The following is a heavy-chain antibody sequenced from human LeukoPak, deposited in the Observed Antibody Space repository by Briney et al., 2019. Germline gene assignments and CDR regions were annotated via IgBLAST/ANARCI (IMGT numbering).Heavy chain of an antibody. CDR2: IYHSGST. V-gene: IGHV4-38-2*01. Sequence: SETLSLTCAVSGYSISSGYYWGWIRQPPGKGLEWIGSIYHSGSTYYNPSLKSRVTISVDTSKNQFSLKLSSVTAADTAVYYCARHWDGVVIIDYWGQGTLATVSS. CDR3: ARHWDGVVIIDY. CDR1: GYSISSGYY. D-gene: IGHD3-3*01. J-gene: IGHJ4*02.